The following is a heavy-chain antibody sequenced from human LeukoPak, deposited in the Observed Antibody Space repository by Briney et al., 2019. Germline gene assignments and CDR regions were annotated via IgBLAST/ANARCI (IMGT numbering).Heavy chain of an antibody. CDR2: INADGRST. J-gene: IGHJ4*02. CDR1: GFSIKNYW. V-gene: IGHV3-74*01. CDR3: ARDKGYSSDC. Sequence: PGGSLRLSCAASGFSIKNYWMHWVRRRPGKGLVGVSQINADGRSTTYADSVKGRFTISRDDAKNTVYLQMDTLGADDTAVYYCARDKGYSSDCWGQGTVVTVSS. D-gene: IGHD5-18*01.